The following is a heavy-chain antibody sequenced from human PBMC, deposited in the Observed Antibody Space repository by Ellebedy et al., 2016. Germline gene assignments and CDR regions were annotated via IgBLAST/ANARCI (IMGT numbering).Heavy chain of an antibody. J-gene: IGHJ6*03. V-gene: IGHV4-59*08. D-gene: IGHD2-15*01. CDR3: AFGGSVGYMAV. CDR1: GGSISGYY. Sequence: SETLSLXCIVSGGSISGYYWSWIRQPPGKGLEWIGQIHYSGNTNYNPSPKSRVTISVDTSKNQFSLNLSFVTATDTAVYYCAFGGSVGYMAVWGKGTTVNVSS. CDR2: IHYSGNT.